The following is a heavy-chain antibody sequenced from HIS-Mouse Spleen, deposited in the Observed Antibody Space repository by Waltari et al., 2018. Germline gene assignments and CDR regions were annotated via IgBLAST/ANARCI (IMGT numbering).Heavy chain of an antibody. V-gene: IGHV4-31*03. D-gene: IGHD1-7*01. CDR3: ARGEGRELKVDY. CDR1: GGSISSGGYY. Sequence: QVQLQESGPGLVKPSQTLSLTCTVSGGSISSGGYYWSWIRPHPGKGLEWLGYTYDSGSTYYNPSLKSRVTISVDTSKNQFSLKLSSVTAADTAVYYCARGEGRELKVDYWGQGTLVTVSS. J-gene: IGHJ4*02. CDR2: TYDSGST.